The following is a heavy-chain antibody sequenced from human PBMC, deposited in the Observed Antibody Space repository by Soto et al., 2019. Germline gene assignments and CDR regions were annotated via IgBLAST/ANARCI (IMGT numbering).Heavy chain of an antibody. CDR3: ARGRGKTETT. CDR2: IVPLLGSA. D-gene: IGHD1-7*01. V-gene: IGHV1-69*06. Sequence: QVQLVQSGAEVKEPGSSVKVSCRSSGGISSSSAISWVRQAPGQGLEWMGGIVPLLGSANYAAKFQGRVTITADRSTGTAYMELSSLRSDDAAHYYCARGRGKTETTWGQGTLVTVSS. J-gene: IGHJ5*02. CDR1: GGISSSSA.